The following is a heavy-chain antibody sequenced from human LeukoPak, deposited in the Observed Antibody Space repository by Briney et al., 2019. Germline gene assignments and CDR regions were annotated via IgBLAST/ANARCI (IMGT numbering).Heavy chain of an antibody. CDR3: ARFAAGGSYYYYMDV. V-gene: IGHV3-9*01. D-gene: IGHD3-10*01. J-gene: IGHJ6*03. Sequence: SLRLSCAASGFTFDDYAMHWVRQAPGKGLEWVSGISWNSGRIGYADSVKGRFTISRDNAKNSLYLQMNSLRADDTAVYYCARFAAGGSYYYYMDVWGKGTTVTVSS. CDR1: GFTFDDYA. CDR2: ISWNSGRI.